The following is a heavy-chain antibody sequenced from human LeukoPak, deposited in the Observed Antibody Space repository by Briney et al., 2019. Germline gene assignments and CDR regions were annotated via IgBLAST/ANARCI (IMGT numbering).Heavy chain of an antibody. V-gene: IGHV1-46*01. D-gene: IGHD2-2*01. CDR2: INSGDGST. CDR3: ARDYPMPKY. Sequence: ASVKVSCKASGYTFTGYYMHWVRQAPGQGLEWMGLINSGDGSTNYAQKFQGRVAMTRDTSTSTVYMDVSSLRSEDTAVYYCARDYPMPKYWGQGTLVTVSS. J-gene: IGHJ4*02. CDR1: GYTFTGYY.